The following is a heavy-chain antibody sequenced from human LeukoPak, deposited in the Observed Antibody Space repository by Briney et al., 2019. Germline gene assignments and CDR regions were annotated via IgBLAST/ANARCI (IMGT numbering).Heavy chain of an antibody. CDR3: ARAPPQDYDSSGYYGYYFDY. V-gene: IGHV3-33*01. CDR1: GFTFSSYG. J-gene: IGHJ4*02. D-gene: IGHD3-22*01. CDR2: IWYDGSNK. Sequence: GGSLRLSCAASGFTFSSYGMHWVRQAPGKGLEWVAVIWYDGSNKYYADSVKGRFTISRDNSKNTLYLQMNSLRAEDTAVYYCARAPPQDYDSSGYYGYYFDYWGQGTLVTVSS.